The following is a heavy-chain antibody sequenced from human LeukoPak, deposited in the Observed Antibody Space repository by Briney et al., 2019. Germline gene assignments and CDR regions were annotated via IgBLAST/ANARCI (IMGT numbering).Heavy chain of an antibody. Sequence: GGSLRLSCAASGFTFSGAGMHWVRQAPGKGLVWVSRINSDGGTTRYADSVKGRFTISRDNSKNTLYLQMNSLRAEGTAVYYCARLSGPQMNEYFPPWGQGNPVTAS. V-gene: IGHV3-74*01. CDR1: GFTFSGAG. CDR2: INSDGGTT. CDR3: ARLSGPQMNEYFPP. D-gene: IGHD2/OR15-2a*01. J-gene: IGHJ1*01.